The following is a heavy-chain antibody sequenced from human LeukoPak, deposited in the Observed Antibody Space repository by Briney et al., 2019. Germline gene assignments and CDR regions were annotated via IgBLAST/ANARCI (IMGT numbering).Heavy chain of an antibody. D-gene: IGHD6-13*01. CDR3: ARSASDKYSSSDY. V-gene: IGHV3-11*06. Sequence: GGSLRLSCAASGFTFSDHYMSWIRQAPGKGLEWVSYISSSSSYTNYADSVKGRFTISRDNAKNSLYLQMNSLRAEDAAVYYCARSASDKYSSSDYWGQGTLVTVSS. CDR2: ISSSSSYT. CDR1: GFTFSDHY. J-gene: IGHJ4*02.